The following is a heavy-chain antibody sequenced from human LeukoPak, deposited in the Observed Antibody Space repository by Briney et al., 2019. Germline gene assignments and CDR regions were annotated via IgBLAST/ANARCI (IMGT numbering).Heavy chain of an antibody. Sequence: GGSLRLSCAASGFTFSSYWMSWVRQAPGKGLEWVANIKQDGSEKYYVDSVKGRFTISRDNAKNSLYLQMNSLRAEDTALYYCARDNYYYDSSGYYFDYWGQGTLVTVSP. J-gene: IGHJ4*02. V-gene: IGHV3-7*03. CDR3: ARDNYYYDSSGYYFDY. CDR2: IKQDGSEK. D-gene: IGHD3-22*01. CDR1: GFTFSSYW.